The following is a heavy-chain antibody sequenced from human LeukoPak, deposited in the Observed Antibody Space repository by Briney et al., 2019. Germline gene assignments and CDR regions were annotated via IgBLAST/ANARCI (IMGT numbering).Heavy chain of an antibody. CDR1: GGSLSSYY. CDR3: TGEMVRGVISWFDT. J-gene: IGHJ5*02. V-gene: IGHV4-59*01. Sequence: SETLSVTCTVSGGSLSSYYWSCIRQPLRKGLGWSWHIYYSGGTDYNPSLTSRADISFDTSKHRSSRMLNSVTSALRALYYFTGEMVRGVISWFDTRGQGTLVTVSS. D-gene: IGHD3-10*01. CDR2: IYYSGGT.